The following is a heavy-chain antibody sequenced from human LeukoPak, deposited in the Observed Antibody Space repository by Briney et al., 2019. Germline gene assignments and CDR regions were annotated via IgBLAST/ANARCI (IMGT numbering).Heavy chain of an antibody. CDR1: GGSISGYY. J-gene: IGHJ4*02. CDR2: IHYTTTT. Sequence: SETLSLTCTVSGGSISGYYWSWIRQPPGKRLECIGYIHYTTTTNYNPPLQSRVTISLDTSKSQFSLRLRSVSAADTAVYYCARLGYCYDTHCLPDYWGQGILVTVSS. D-gene: IGHD3-22*01. V-gene: IGHV4-59*01. CDR3: ARLGYCYDTHCLPDY.